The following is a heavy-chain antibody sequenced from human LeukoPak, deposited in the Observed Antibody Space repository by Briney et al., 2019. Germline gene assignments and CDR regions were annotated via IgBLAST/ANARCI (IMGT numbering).Heavy chain of an antibody. V-gene: IGHV3-30*18. CDR1: GFTFSSYG. Sequence: GGSLRLSCAASGFTFSSYGMHWVRQAPGRGLEWVAVISYDGSNKYYADSVRGRFTISRDNSKNTLYLQMNSLRAEDTAVYYCAKELNALSVWGQGTLVTASS. J-gene: IGHJ4*02. CDR2: ISYDGSNK. CDR3: AKELNALSV.